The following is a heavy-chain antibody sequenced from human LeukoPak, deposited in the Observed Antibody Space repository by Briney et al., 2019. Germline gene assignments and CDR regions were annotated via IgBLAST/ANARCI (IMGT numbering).Heavy chain of an antibody. Sequence: GGSLRLSCAASGFTFSSYAMHWVRQAPGKGLEWVAVISYDGSNKYYADSVKGRFTISRDNSKNRLYLQMNSLRAEDTAVYYCARGYSSSWDWFDPWGQGTLVTVSS. CDR3: ARGYSSSWDWFDP. CDR2: ISYDGSNK. J-gene: IGHJ5*02. D-gene: IGHD6-6*01. V-gene: IGHV3-30-3*01. CDR1: GFTFSSYA.